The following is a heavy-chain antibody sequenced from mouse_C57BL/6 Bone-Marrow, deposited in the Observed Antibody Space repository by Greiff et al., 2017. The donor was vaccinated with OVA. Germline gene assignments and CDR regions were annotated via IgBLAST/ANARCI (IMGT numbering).Heavy chain of an antibody. CDR2: ILPGSGST. J-gene: IGHJ1*03. CDR1: GYTFTGYW. V-gene: IGHV1-9*01. Sequence: QVQLKQSGAELMKPGASVKLSCKATGYTFTGYWIEWVKQRPGHGLEWIGEILPGSGSTNYNEKFKGKATFTADTSSNTAYMQLSSLTTEYSAIYYCARGKNYYGSRKYFDVWGTGTTVTVSS. D-gene: IGHD1-1*01. CDR3: ARGKNYYGSRKYFDV.